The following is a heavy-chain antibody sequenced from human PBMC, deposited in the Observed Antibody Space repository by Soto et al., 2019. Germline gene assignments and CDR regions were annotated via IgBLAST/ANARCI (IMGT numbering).Heavy chain of an antibody. Sequence: GASVKVSCKASGYTFTIYAMHWVRQAPGQRLEWMGWINAGNGNTKYSQKFQGRVTITRDTSASTAYMELSSLRSEDTAVYYCAREGGSGYDPSAFGIWGQGTMVTVSS. J-gene: IGHJ3*02. CDR2: INAGNGNT. CDR1: GYTFTIYA. V-gene: IGHV1-3*01. D-gene: IGHD5-12*01. CDR3: AREGGSGYDPSAFGI.